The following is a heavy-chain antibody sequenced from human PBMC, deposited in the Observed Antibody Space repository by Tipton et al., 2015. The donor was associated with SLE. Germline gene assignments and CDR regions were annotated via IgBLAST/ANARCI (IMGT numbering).Heavy chain of an antibody. CDR1: GGSFSGYY. J-gene: IGHJ6*03. V-gene: IGHV4-34*01. D-gene: IGHD2-2*01. CDR3: ARGQCTSCYYYYMDV. Sequence: TLSLTCAVYGGSFSGYYWSWIRQPPGKGLEWIGEINHSGSTNYNPSPKSRVTISVDTSKNQFSLKLSSVTAADTAVYYCARGQCTSCYYYYMDVWGKGTTATASS. CDR2: INHSGST.